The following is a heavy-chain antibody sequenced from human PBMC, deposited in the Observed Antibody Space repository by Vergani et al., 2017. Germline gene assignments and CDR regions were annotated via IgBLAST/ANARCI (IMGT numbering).Heavy chain of an antibody. CDR3: ARGHPVGSY. J-gene: IGHJ4*02. D-gene: IGHD1-26*01. V-gene: IGHV3-20*04. Sequence: EVQLVDSGGGVVRPGGSLRLSCVASGFTFDDYGMSWVRQAPGKGLEWVSGISWNSGSIGYADSVKGRFTISRDNAKSSLYLQMNSLRVADTAVYYCARGHPVGSYWGQGTLVTVSS. CDR2: ISWNSGSI. CDR1: GFTFDDYG.